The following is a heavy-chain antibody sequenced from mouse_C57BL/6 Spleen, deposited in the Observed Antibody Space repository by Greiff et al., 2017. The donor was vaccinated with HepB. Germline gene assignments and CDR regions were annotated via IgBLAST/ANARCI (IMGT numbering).Heavy chain of an antibody. CDR1: GYTFTSYD. V-gene: IGHV1-85*01. D-gene: IGHD2-2*01. CDR2: IYPRDGST. Sequence: VQLQQSGPELVKPGASVKISCKASGYTFTSYDINWVKQRPGQGLEWIGWIYPRDGSTKYNEKFKGKATLTVDTSSSTAYMELHSLTSEDSAVYFCARSTMVSHWYFDVWGTGTTVTVSS. CDR3: ARSTMVSHWYFDV. J-gene: IGHJ1*03.